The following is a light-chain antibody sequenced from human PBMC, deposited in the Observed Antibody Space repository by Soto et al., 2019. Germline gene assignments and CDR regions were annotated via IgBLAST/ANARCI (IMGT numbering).Light chain of an antibody. CDR3: QQYSTTPPT. CDR1: QTVLYDSKNF. J-gene: IGKJ3*01. Sequence: DIVVTQSPDSLAVSLGERATINCKSSQTVLYDSKNFLAWYQQKPGQPPKLLVSWASTRDSGVPDRFSGSGSATDFTLTISSLQAEDVAVYYCQQYSTTPPTFGPGTTVDIK. CDR2: WAS. V-gene: IGKV4-1*01.